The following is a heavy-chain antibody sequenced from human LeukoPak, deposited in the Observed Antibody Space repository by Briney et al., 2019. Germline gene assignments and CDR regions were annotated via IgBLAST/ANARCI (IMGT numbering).Heavy chain of an antibody. J-gene: IGHJ4*02. CDR1: GFTFSSYG. V-gene: IGHV3-30*18. D-gene: IGHD2-15*01. CDR2: ISYDGSNK. CDR3: AKCFSGGSCYLFDY. Sequence: GGSLRLSCAASGFTFSSYGMHWVRKAPGKGLEWVAVISYDGSNKYYADSVKGRFTISRDNSKNTLYLQMNSLRAEDTAVYYCAKCFSGGSCYLFDYWGQGTLVTVSS.